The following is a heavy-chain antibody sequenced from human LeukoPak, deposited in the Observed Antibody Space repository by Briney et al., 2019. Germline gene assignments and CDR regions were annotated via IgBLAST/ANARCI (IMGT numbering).Heavy chain of an antibody. CDR2: INPSGGST. Sequence: ASVKVSCKASGYTFTSYYMHWVRQAPGQGLEWMGIINPSGGSTSYAQKFQGRVTMTRDTSMSTVYMELSSLRSEDTAVYYCARASPERSVYYGSGSYYPLDYWGQGTLVTVSS. D-gene: IGHD3-10*01. CDR1: GYTFTSYY. J-gene: IGHJ4*02. CDR3: ARASPERSVYYGSGSYYPLDY. V-gene: IGHV1-46*01.